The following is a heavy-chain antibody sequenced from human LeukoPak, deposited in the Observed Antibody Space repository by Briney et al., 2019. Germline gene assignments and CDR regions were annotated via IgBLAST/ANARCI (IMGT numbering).Heavy chain of an antibody. J-gene: IGHJ4*02. CDR2: INPNSGGT. CDR3: ARVPKATPGHFDY. Sequence: ASVKVSCKASGYTFTGYYMHWVRQAPGQGLEWMGWINPNSGGTNYAQKFKGRVTMTSDTSISTAYMELSRLRSDDTAVYYCARVPKATPGHFDYWGQGTLVTVSS. V-gene: IGHV1-2*02. CDR1: GYTFTGYY.